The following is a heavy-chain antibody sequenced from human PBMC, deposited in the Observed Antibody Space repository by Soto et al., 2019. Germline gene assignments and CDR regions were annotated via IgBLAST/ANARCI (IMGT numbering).Heavy chain of an antibody. CDR1: GGSISSSSYY. CDR2: IYYSGST. V-gene: IGHV4-39*01. CDR3: ARATGYCSGGSCYWY. D-gene: IGHD2-15*01. Sequence: PSETLSLTCTVSGGSISSSSYYWGWIRQPPGKGLEWIGSIYYSGSTYYNPSLKSRVTISVDTSKNQFSLKLSSVTAADTAVYYCARATGYCSGGSCYWYWGQGTLVTVSS. J-gene: IGHJ4*02.